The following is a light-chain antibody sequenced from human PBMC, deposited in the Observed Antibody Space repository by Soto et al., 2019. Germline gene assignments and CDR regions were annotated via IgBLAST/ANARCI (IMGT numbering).Light chain of an antibody. Sequence: QSLLTDPASLSGSPGQSITISCTGTSSDVGGYDYVSWYQLHPGKAPKLMIFEVSNRPSGVSYRFSGSKSGNTASLTISGLQAEDEADYFCSSYSISTAYLFGTGTKVTVL. CDR2: EVS. J-gene: IGLJ1*01. V-gene: IGLV2-14*01. CDR1: SSDVGGYDY. CDR3: SSYSISTAYL.